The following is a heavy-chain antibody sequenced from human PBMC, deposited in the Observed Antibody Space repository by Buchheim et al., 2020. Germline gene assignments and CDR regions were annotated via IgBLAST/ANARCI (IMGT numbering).Heavy chain of an antibody. CDR1: GGSISSSNW. J-gene: IGHJ6*02. CDR3: ARVGYSSPYGMDV. Sequence: QVQLQESGPGPVKPSGTLSLTCAVPGGSISSSNWWSWVRQPPGKGLEWIGEIYHSVSTNYNPSLTSRVTISVDTSKNQFSLKLSSVTAADTAVYYCARVGYSSPYGMDVWGQGTT. V-gene: IGHV4-4*02. CDR2: IYHSVST. D-gene: IGHD4-11*01.